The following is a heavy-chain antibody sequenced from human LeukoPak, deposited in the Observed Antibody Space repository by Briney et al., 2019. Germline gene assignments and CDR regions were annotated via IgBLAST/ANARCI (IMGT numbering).Heavy chain of an antibody. CDR2: IYTSGST. CDR1: GGSISSYY. D-gene: IGHD6-6*01. CDR3: VREGSSSKFDY. J-gene: IGHJ4*02. Sequence: SETLSLTCTVSGGSISSYYWSWIRQPAGRGLEWIGRIYTSGSTNYNPSLKSRVTMSVDTSKNQFSLKMKSMTAADTAMYYCVREGSSSKFDYWGQGALVTVSS. V-gene: IGHV4-4*07.